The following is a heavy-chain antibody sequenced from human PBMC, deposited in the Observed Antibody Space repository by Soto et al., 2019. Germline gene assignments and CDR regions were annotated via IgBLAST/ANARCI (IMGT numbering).Heavy chain of an antibody. CDR2: IYNDGKT. Sequence: LRLSCAASGLPVSTNYMSWVRQAPGKGLEWVSVIYNDGKTYYADSVKGRFTISRDASKNTLHLQMDSLRDEDTAVYYCVRPLPSGQNYGMDVWGQGTTVTVSS. V-gene: IGHV3-53*01. CDR1: GLPVSTNY. D-gene: IGHD3-10*01. J-gene: IGHJ6*02. CDR3: VRPLPSGQNYGMDV.